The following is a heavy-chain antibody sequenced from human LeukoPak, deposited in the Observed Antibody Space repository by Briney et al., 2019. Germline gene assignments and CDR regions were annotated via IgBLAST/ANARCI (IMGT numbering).Heavy chain of an antibody. D-gene: IGHD2-2*01. V-gene: IGHV4-34*01. CDR2: INHSGST. J-gene: IGHJ5*02. CDR3: ARHILGYCSSTSCLPRPNWFDP. CDR1: GGSFSDYY. Sequence: PSETLSLTCAVYGGSFSDYYWSWIRQPPGKGLEWIGEINHSGSTKYNPSLKSRVTISVYTSKNQFSLKLSSVTAADTAVYYCARHILGYCSSTSCLPRPNWFDPWGQGTLVTVSS.